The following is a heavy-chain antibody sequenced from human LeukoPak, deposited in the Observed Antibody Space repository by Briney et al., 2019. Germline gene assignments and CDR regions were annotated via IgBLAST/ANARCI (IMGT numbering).Heavy chain of an antibody. Sequence: GGSLRLSCAASGFTFSSYGMSWVRQAPGKGLEWVSSISGSGGNTYYADSVKGRFTISRDNSKNTLYLQMNSLRAEDTAVYYCAKQLRVYYYMDVWGKGTTVTVSS. J-gene: IGHJ6*03. CDR1: GFTFSSYG. CDR3: AKQLRVYYYMDV. CDR2: ISGSGGNT. D-gene: IGHD4-23*01. V-gene: IGHV3-23*01.